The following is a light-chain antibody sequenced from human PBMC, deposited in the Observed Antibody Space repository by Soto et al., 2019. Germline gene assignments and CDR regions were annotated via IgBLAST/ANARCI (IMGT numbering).Light chain of an antibody. CDR3: RSYTIGRDPLV. CDR1: RSDIGDYNY. J-gene: IGLJ2*01. Sequence: QSALTQPASVSGSPGQSITLSCTGTRSDIGDYNYVSWYQQYPGKAPKLIIFDVSDRPSGVSDRFSGSKSGTTASLSISGLQAEDEADYYCRSYTIGRDPLVFGGGTQLTVL. CDR2: DVS. V-gene: IGLV2-14*01.